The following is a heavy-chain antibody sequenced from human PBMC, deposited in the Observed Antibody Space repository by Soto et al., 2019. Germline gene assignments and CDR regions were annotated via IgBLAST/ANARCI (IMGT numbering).Heavy chain of an antibody. CDR1: GFTFSSYG. D-gene: IGHD1-26*01. CDR3: ALTVQWELHPGGFDY. J-gene: IGHJ4*02. CDR2: ISYDGSNK. Sequence: GGSLRLSCAASGFTFSSYGMHWVRQAPGKGLEWVAVISYDGSNKYYADSVKGRFTISRDNSKNTLYLQMNSLRAEDTAVYYCALTVQWELHPGGFDYWGQGTLVTVSS. V-gene: IGHV3-30*03.